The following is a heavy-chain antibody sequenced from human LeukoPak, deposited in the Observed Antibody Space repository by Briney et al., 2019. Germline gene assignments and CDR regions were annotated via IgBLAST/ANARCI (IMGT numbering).Heavy chain of an antibody. Sequence: GGSLRLSCAASGFTFSSYAMSWVRQAPGKGLEWVSAISGSGGSTYYADSVKGRFTISRDNSKNTLYLQMNSLRAEDTTVYYCARHVAYSSTSSWFDHWGQGTLVTVSS. D-gene: IGHD6-19*01. CDR1: GFTFSSYA. CDR3: ARHVAYSSTSSWFDH. CDR2: ISGSGGST. J-gene: IGHJ5*02. V-gene: IGHV3-23*01.